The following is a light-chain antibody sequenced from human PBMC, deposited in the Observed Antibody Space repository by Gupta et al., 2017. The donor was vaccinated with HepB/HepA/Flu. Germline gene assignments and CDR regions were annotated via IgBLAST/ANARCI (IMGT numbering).Light chain of an antibody. V-gene: IGLV1-47*01. J-gene: IGLJ3*02. CDR1: SSNIGSNY. CDR3: AAWDDSLSGWV. CDR2: RNN. Sequence: QSVLTQPPSASGTPGQRVTISCSGSSSNIGSNYVYWYQQLPGTAPKLLSYRNNQRPSGVPDRFSGSKSGTSASLAISGLRSEDEAEYDWAAWDDSLSGWVCGGGTKLTVL.